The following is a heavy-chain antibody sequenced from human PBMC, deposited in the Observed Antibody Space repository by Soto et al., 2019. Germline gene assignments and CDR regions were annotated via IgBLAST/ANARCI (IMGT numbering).Heavy chain of an antibody. CDR3: AHSSNKGIAAAYGFCFGE. J-gene: IGHJ4*02. V-gene: IGHV2-5*02. D-gene: IGHD6-13*01. Sequence: QITLKESGPTLVKPTQTLTLTSTFSGFSLSTSGVGVGWIRQPPGKALEWLALIYWDDDKRYSPSLKSRLTITKDTSKNQVVLTMTNMDPVDTATYYCAHSSNKGIAAAYGFCFGEWGQGTLVTVSS. CDR1: GFSLSTSGVG. CDR2: IYWDDDK.